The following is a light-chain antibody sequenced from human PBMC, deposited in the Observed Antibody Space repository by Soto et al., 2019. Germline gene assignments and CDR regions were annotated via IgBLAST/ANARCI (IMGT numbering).Light chain of an antibody. Sequence: DVQRTQSPSTLSASVGDRVTITCRASQSISSWLAWYQQKPGKAPKLLIYKASRLHSGVSSRFSGSESGTEFTLTISSLQPDDFATYYCQQLFDSPITFGQGTRLEV. CDR1: QSISSW. CDR3: QQLFDSPIT. V-gene: IGKV1-5*03. J-gene: IGKJ5*01. CDR2: KAS.